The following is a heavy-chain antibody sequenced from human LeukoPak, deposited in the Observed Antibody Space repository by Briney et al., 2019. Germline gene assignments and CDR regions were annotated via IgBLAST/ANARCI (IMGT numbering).Heavy chain of an antibody. J-gene: IGHJ5*02. D-gene: IGHD3-16*01. CDR2: IHPNSGGT. CDR3: ARAPRGLNWFDP. Sequence: ASVKVSCKASGYTFTGYYMHWVRQAPGQGLEWMGWIHPNSGGTNYAQKFQGRVTMTRDTSISTAYMELSRLRSDDAAVYYCARAPRGLNWFDPWGQGTLVTVSS. CDR1: GYTFTGYY. V-gene: IGHV1-2*02.